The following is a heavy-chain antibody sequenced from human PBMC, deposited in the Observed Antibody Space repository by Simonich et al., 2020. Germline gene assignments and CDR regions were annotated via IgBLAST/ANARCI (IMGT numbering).Heavy chain of an antibody. D-gene: IGHD6-13*01. J-gene: IGHJ3*02. V-gene: IGHV4-39*01. CDR3: ARHAGFAFDI. CDR1: GGSISSSSYY. Sequence: QLQLQESGPGLVKPSETLSLTCTVSGGSISSSSYYWGWFRQPPGKGLEWIGSIYYSGSNYYNPSRTSRFTISVDTSKNQFSLKLSSVTAADTAVYYCARHAGFAFDIWGQGTMVTVSS. CDR2: IYYSGSN.